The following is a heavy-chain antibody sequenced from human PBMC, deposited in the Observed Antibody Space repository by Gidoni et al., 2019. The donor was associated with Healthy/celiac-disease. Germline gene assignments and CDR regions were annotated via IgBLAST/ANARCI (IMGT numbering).Heavy chain of an antibody. D-gene: IGHD3-10*01. Sequence: QVQLQESGPGLVKPSETLSLTCAVSGYSISSGYYWGWIRQPPGTGLEWIGSIYHSGSTYYNPSLKSRVTISVATSKNQFSLKLSSVTAADTAVYYCARDSGAAGGAGYWGQGTLVTVSS. CDR1: GYSISSGYY. J-gene: IGHJ4*02. V-gene: IGHV4-38-2*02. CDR3: ARDSGAAGGAGY. CDR2: IYHSGST.